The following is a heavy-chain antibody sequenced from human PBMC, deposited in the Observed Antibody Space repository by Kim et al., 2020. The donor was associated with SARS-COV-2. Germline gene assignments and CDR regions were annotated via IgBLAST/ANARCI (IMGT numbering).Heavy chain of an antibody. V-gene: IGHV3-74*01. CDR2: IDSDGSGT. CDR1: GFIFTNYW. CDR3: TTVFEK. D-gene: IGHD1-20*01. J-gene: IGHJ4*02. Sequence: GGSLRLSCAASGFIFTNYWMHWVRQAPGKGPMWVSRIDSDGSGTSYADSVKGRFTISRDNAKNTVYLQMNSLRAEDTAMYYCTTVFEKWGKGAQVTVSS.